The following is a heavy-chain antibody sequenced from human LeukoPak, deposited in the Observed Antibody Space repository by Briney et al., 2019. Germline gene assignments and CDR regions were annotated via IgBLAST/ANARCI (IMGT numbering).Heavy chain of an antibody. CDR2: MNPNSGNT. CDR1: GYTFTSYD. Sequence: GASVKVSCKASGYTFTSYDINWVRQAPGQGLEWMGWMNPNSGNTGYAQKFQGRVTMTRNTSISTAYMELSSLRSEDTAVYYCARVDYSYGSNFDYWGQGTLVTVSS. V-gene: IGHV1-8*01. CDR3: ARVDYSYGSNFDY. J-gene: IGHJ4*02. D-gene: IGHD5-18*01.